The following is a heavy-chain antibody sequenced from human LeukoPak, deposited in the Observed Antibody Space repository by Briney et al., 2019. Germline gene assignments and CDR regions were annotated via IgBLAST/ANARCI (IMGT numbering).Heavy chain of an antibody. CDR3: ARPLPVAGTGGDFDY. Sequence: PLETLSLTCTVSGGSVSSSSYYWAWIRQPPGKGLEWIGSVYYSGSTYYNPSLKSRVTISVDTSKNQFSLKLTSVTAADTAVYYCARPLPVAGTGGDFDYWGQGTLVTVSS. CDR1: GGSVSSSSYY. D-gene: IGHD6-19*01. V-gene: IGHV4-39*01. CDR2: VYYSGST. J-gene: IGHJ4*02.